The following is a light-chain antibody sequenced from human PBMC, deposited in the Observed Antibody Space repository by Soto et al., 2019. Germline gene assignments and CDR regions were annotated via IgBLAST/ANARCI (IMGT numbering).Light chain of an antibody. CDR2: DAA. CDR1: KGISKS. V-gene: IGKV1-33*01. CDR3: QQYDDLPFT. Sequence: DIQITHSPSSLSASVGDRVPITCQAAKGISKSLSWYQQEPGMAPKLLIYDAANLQTGVPSRCSRSGSGIDFTLNIRILQPEDFGRHYCQQYDDLPFTLGGGTKGEIK. J-gene: IGKJ4*01.